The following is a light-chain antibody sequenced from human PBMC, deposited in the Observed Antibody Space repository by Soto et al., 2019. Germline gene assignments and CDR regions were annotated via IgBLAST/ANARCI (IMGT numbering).Light chain of an antibody. CDR1: QSVSSN. J-gene: IGKJ1*01. CDR3: QQYNNWPRT. Sequence: EIVMTQSPATLSVSPGERATLSCRASQSVSSNLAWYQQIPGQAPRLLIYGASTRATGIPDRFSGSGSGTEFTLTISSLQSEDFAVYYCQQYNNWPRTFGQGTKVEIK. V-gene: IGKV3-15*01. CDR2: GAS.